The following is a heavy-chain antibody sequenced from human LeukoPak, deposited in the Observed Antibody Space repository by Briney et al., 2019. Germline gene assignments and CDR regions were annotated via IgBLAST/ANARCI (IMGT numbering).Heavy chain of an antibody. CDR1: GYSISSGYY. V-gene: IGHV4-38-2*02. CDR2: IYHSGST. J-gene: IGHJ4*02. D-gene: IGHD2-2*01. CDR3: ARAGPRYCSSTSCYLFDY. Sequence: PSETLSLTCTVSGYSISSGYYWGWIRQPPGKGLEWIGSIYHSGSTYYNPSLKSRVTISVDTSKNQFSLKLSSVTAADTAVYYCARAGPRYCSSTSCYLFDYWGQGTLVTVSS.